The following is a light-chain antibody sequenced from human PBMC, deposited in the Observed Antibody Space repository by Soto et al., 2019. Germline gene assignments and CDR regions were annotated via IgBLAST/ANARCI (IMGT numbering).Light chain of an antibody. V-gene: IGKV1-5*01. CDR1: QTSSSW. CDR3: QQYNSYFQT. Sequence: DIQMTQSPSTLSGSVGDRVTITCRASQTSSSWLAWYQQKPGKAPKLLIYDANNLESGVPSRFSGSGSGTEFTLTISSLQPDDFATYNCQQYNSYFQTFGQGTKVDIK. J-gene: IGKJ1*01. CDR2: DAN.